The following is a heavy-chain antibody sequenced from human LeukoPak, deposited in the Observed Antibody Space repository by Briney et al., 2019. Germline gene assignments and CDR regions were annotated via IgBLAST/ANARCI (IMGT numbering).Heavy chain of an antibody. V-gene: IGHV6-1*01. D-gene: IGHD1-1*01. CDR2: TYYRSKWYN. Sequence: SQTLSLTCAISGDSVSSNSAAWNWIRQSPSRGLEWLGRTYYRSKWYNDYAVSVKSRIIINPDTSKNQFSLQLNSVTPEDTAVYYCVRARTVRDPYYYYGMDVWGQGTTVTVSS. J-gene: IGHJ6*02. CDR3: VRARTVRDPYYYYGMDV. CDR1: GDSVSSNSAA.